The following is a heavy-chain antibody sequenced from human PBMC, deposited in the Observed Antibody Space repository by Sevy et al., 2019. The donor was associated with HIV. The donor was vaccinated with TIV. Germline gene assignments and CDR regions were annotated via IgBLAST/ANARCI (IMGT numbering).Heavy chain of an antibody. D-gene: IGHD6-19*01. CDR2: ISGSGSTI. V-gene: IGHV3-11*04. J-gene: IGHJ4*02. Sequence: GGSLRLSCAASGFTFSNYYMSWIRQAPGKGLEWVSYISGSGSTIYYADSVKGRFTISRDNARTSLFLQMDSLRAEDTAVYYCARITGWRFDYWGQGTLVTVSS. CDR3: ARITGWRFDY. CDR1: GFTFSNYY.